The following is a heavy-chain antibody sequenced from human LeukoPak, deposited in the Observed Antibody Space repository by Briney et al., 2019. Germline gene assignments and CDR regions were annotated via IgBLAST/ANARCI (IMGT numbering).Heavy chain of an antibody. V-gene: IGHV4-59*01. D-gene: IGHD3-3*01. CDR3: ARQQRDALFGVVMGFGFDY. Sequence: SETLSLTCTVSGASISSYYWSWIRLPPGKGLQRIGHIYYTGSTNYHPSLKSRVTMSVHTSKNQFSLNLNSVTAADTAVYYCARQQRDALFGVVMGFGFDYWGQGILVTVSS. CDR2: IYYTGST. CDR1: GASISSYY. J-gene: IGHJ4*02.